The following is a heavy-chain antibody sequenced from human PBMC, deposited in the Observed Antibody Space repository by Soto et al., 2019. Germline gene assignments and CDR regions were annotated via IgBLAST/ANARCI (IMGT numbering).Heavy chain of an antibody. Sequence: PSETLSLTCAASGYSISSGYFWGWIRQPPGKGLEWIGSIHYSGSTYYNPSLKSRTTISVDTSKNQFSMKLTSVTAADTAVYYCARVEMATIGYWGQGTLVTVSS. J-gene: IGHJ4*02. CDR1: GYSISSGYF. CDR2: IHYSGST. D-gene: IGHD5-12*01. V-gene: IGHV4-38-2*01. CDR3: ARVEMATIGY.